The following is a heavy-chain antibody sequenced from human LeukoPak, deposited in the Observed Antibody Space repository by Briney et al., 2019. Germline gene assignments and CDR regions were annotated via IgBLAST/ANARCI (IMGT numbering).Heavy chain of an antibody. Sequence: SETLSLTCAVYGGFFSGYYWSWIRQPPGKGLEWIGEINHSGSTNYNPSLKSRVTISVDTSKNQFSLKLSSVTAADTAVYYCARVPVPATKTRRPFDYWGQGTLVTVSS. J-gene: IGHJ4*02. V-gene: IGHV4-34*01. D-gene: IGHD2-2*01. CDR2: INHSGST. CDR3: ARVPVPATKTRRPFDY. CDR1: GGFFSGYY.